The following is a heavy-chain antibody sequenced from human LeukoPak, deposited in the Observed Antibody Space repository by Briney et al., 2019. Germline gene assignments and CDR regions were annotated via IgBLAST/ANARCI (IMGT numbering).Heavy chain of an antibody. Sequence: PGGSLRLSCAASGFTFSSYAMTWVRQAPGKGLEWVSAISGSGRSTYYLDSVKGRFTISRDNSKNTLYLQMNSLRAGDTAVYYCAKDGYGDYVSVWFDPWGQGTRVTVSS. CDR1: GFTFSSYA. CDR2: ISGSGRST. D-gene: IGHD4-17*01. V-gene: IGHV3-23*01. J-gene: IGHJ5*02. CDR3: AKDGYGDYVSVWFDP.